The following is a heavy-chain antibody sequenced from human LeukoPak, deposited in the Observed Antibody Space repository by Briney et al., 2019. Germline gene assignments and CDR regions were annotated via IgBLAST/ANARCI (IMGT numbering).Heavy chain of an antibody. D-gene: IGHD3-10*01. CDR1: GGSISSGGYS. V-gene: IGHV4-30-2*01. CDR2: IYHSGST. J-gene: IGHJ3*02. Sequence: SETLSLTCTVSGGSISSGGYSWSWIRQPPGKGLEWIGYIYHSGSTYYNPSLKSRVTISVDRSKNQFSLKLSSVTAADTAVYYCARVADYFDAFDIWGQGTMVTVSS. CDR3: ARVADYFDAFDI.